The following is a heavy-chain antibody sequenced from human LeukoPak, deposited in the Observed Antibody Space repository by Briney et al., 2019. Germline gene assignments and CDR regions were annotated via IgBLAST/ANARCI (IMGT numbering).Heavy chain of an antibody. CDR2: IYSGGST. J-gene: IGHJ4*02. V-gene: IGHV3-66*01. CDR1: GFTVSSNY. D-gene: IGHD4-23*01. Sequence: GGSLRLSCAASGFTVSSNYMSWVRQAPGKGLEWVSVIYSGGSTDYVDSVKGRFTISRDNSKNTLYLQMNSLRAEDTAVYYCARDPYGGNWFDYWGQGTLVTVSS. CDR3: ARDPYGGNWFDY.